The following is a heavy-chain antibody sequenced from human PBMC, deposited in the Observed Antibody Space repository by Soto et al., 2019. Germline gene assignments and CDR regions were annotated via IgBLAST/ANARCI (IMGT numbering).Heavy chain of an antibody. J-gene: IGHJ5*02. CDR2: IYYSGST. Sequence: QVQLQESGPGLVKPSQTLSLTCTVSGGSISSGGYYWSGIRQRPGKGVEWLGYIYYSGSTYDNPPPRRTLTLQNDTTKNELYLRLSSGTAAPKAVYNGASGPDYYDSREGENWFEPWGQGTLVTVSS. D-gene: IGHD3-22*01. V-gene: IGHV4-31*01. CDR1: GGSISSGGYY. CDR3: ASGPDYYDSREGENWFEP.